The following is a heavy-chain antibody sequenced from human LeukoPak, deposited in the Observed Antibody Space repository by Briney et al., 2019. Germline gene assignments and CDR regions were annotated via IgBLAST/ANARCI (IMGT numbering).Heavy chain of an antibody. V-gene: IGHV3-23*01. CDR1: GFTFSDYY. CDR3: AKDRIPDGRYSIDY. CDR2: IVGNGGGI. Sequence: PGGSLGLSCAASGFTFSDYYMSWIRQAPGKGLEWVAVIVGNGGGIHYADSVEGRFTISRDNYKSTLYLQMNSLRAEDAAVYYCAKDRIPDGRYSIDYWGQGTLVTVSS. J-gene: IGHJ4*02. D-gene: IGHD3-16*02.